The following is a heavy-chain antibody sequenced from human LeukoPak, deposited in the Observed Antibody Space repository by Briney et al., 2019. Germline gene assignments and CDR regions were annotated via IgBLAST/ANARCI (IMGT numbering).Heavy chain of an antibody. V-gene: IGHV3-66*01. Sequence: GGSLRLSCAASGFTVRRKYLRWLGPPPRRGLAGVSVIYIGGSTYYAPPVKGRLTISRDDSEHTPYLQMNGLKTEDTAVYYCTTDAGTSDYYASSGYYYGYAFDIWGQGTMVTVSS. CDR1: GFTVRRKY. CDR2: IYIGGST. J-gene: IGHJ3*02. D-gene: IGHD3-22*01. CDR3: TTDAGTSDYYASSGYYYGYAFDI.